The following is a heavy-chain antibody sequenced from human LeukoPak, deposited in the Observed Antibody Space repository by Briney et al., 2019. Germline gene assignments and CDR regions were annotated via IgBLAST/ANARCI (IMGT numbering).Heavy chain of an antibody. D-gene: IGHD6-6*01. CDR3: ARDPWGSSSY. V-gene: IGHV3-11*06. J-gene: IGHJ4*02. CDR1: GFTFSDYY. Sequence: SGGSLRLSCAASGFTFSDYYMSWIRQAPGKGLEWVSSISSSSTYIYYADSVKGRFTISRDNAKNSLYLQMNSLRAEDTAVYYCARDPWGSSSYWGQGILVTVSS. CDR2: ISSSSTYI.